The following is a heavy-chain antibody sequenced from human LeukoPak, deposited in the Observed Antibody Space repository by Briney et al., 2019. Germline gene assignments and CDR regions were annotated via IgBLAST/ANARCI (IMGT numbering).Heavy chain of an antibody. CDR3: ARDLWSDDSSGYSYYFDY. V-gene: IGHV1-46*01. CDR1: GYTFTIYY. Sequence: GASVKVSCKASGYTFTIYYMRWVRQAPGQGLEWMGIINPSGGSTSYAQKFQGRVTMTRDTSTSTVYMELSSLRSEDTAVYYCARDLWSDDSSGYSYYFDYWGQGTLVTVSS. D-gene: IGHD3-22*01. J-gene: IGHJ4*02. CDR2: INPSGGST.